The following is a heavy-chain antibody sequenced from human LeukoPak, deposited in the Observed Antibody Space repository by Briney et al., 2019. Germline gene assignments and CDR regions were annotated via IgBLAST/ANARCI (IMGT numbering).Heavy chain of an antibody. CDR1: GGSISSYY. Sequence: SQTLSLTCTVSGGSISSYYWSWIRQPPGKGLEWIGYIYYSGSTNYNPSLKSRVTISVDTSKNQFSLKLSSVTAADTAVYYCAREGGTGTTLSSEYFQHWGQGTLVTVSS. J-gene: IGHJ1*01. D-gene: IGHD1-7*01. CDR2: IYYSGST. V-gene: IGHV4-59*01. CDR3: AREGGTGTTLSSEYFQH.